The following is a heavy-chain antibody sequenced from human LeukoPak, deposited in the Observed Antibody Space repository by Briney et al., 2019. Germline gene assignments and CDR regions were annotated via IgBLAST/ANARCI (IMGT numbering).Heavy chain of an antibody. CDR3: AKALSAYNYGVDF. CDR1: GFTFSSYA. CDR2: ITESGNIP. J-gene: IGHJ4*02. Sequence: GGSLRLSCAASGFTFSSYAMSWVRQAPGKGLEWVSAITESGNIPYSADSVEGRFTISRDNSKNTLYLQMNSLRAGDTAVYYCAKALSAYNYGVDFWGQGTLVTVSS. V-gene: IGHV3-23*01. D-gene: IGHD5-18*01.